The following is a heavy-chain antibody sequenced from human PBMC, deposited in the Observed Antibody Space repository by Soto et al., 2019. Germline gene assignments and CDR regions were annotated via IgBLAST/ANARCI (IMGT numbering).Heavy chain of an antibody. CDR1: GFTCSSYG. V-gene: IGHV3-30*18. Sequence: QVQLVESGGGVVQPGRSLRLSCAASGFTCSSYGMHWVRQAPGKGLEWVAVISYDGSNKYYADSVKGRFTISRDNSKNTLYLQMNSLRAEDTAVYYCAKEGYCSGGSCYGLAFDIWGQGTMVTVSS. D-gene: IGHD2-15*01. CDR3: AKEGYCSGGSCYGLAFDI. J-gene: IGHJ3*02. CDR2: ISYDGSNK.